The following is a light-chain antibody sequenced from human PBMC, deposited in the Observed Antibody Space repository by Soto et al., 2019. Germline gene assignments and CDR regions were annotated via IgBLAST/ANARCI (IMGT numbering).Light chain of an antibody. CDR1: SSDVGGYKY. CDR2: EVN. CDR3: SSYAGINNLGV. V-gene: IGLV2-8*01. Sequence: QSALTQPPSASGSPGQSVTISCTGTSSDVGGYKYVSWYQQHPGKASKLMIFEVNKRPSGVPDRFSGSKSGNTASLTVPGLQAEDEADYYCSSYAGINNLGVFGTGTKVTVL. J-gene: IGLJ1*01.